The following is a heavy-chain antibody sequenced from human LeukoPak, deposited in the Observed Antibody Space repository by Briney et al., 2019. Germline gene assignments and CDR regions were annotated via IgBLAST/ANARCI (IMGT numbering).Heavy chain of an antibody. CDR3: ASHTVTTAYAFDI. J-gene: IGHJ3*02. CDR1: GGSISSYY. V-gene: IGHV4-59*01. D-gene: IGHD4-17*01. Sequence: KPSETLSLTCTVSGGSISSYYWSWIRQPPGKGLEWIGYIYYSGSTNYNPSLKSRVTISVDTSKNQFSLKLSFVTAADTAVYYCASHTVTTAYAFDIWGQGTMVTVSS. CDR2: IYYSGST.